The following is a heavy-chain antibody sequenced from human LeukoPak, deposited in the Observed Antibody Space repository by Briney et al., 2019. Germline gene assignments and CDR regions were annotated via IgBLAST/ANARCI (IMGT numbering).Heavy chain of an antibody. J-gene: IGHJ6*03. V-gene: IGHV1-69*13. CDR2: IIPIFGTA. Sequence: SVKVSCKASGGTFSSYAISWVRQAPGQGLEWMGGIIPIFGTANYAQKFQGRVTITADESTSKAYRELSSLRSEDTAVYYCARDPYDFWSGSYYYMDVWGKGTTVTVSS. D-gene: IGHD3-3*01. CDR1: GGTFSSYA. CDR3: ARDPYDFWSGSYYYMDV.